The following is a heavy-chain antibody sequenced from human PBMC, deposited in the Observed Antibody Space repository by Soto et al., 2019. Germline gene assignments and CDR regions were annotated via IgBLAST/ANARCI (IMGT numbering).Heavy chain of an antibody. Sequence: GGSLRLSCAASGFTFSSYWMHWVRQAPGKGLVWVLRINSDGSSTSYADSVKGRFTISRDNAKNTLYLQMNSLRAEDTAVYYCARESYTYYDILTGRTNWFDPWGQGTLVTVSS. D-gene: IGHD3-9*01. J-gene: IGHJ5*02. V-gene: IGHV3-74*01. CDR3: ARESYTYYDILTGRTNWFDP. CDR1: GFTFSSYW. CDR2: INSDGSST.